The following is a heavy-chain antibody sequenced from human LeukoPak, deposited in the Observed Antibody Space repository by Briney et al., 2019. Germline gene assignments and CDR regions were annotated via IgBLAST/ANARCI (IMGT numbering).Heavy chain of an antibody. CDR2: ISGSGGST. CDR1: GFTFSSYA. CDR3: AKGLNYGDYVFPDAFDI. J-gene: IGHJ3*02. Sequence: GGSLRLSCAASGFTFSSYAMSWVRQAPGKGLEWVSAISGSGGSTYYADSVKGRFTISRDNSKNTLYLQMNSLRAEDTAVYYCAKGLNYGDYVFPDAFDIWGQGTTVTVSS. V-gene: IGHV3-23*01. D-gene: IGHD4-17*01.